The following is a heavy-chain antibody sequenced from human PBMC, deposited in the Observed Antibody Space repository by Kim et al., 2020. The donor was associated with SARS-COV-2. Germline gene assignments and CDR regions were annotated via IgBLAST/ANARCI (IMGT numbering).Heavy chain of an antibody. V-gene: IGHV3-30*18. Sequence: GGSLRLSCAASGFTFSSYGMHWVRQAPGKGLERVAVISYDGSNKYYADSVKGRFTISRDNSKNTLYLQMNSLRAADTAVYYCAKDLRDPWFYGSGSGAFDYWGQGTLVTVSS. J-gene: IGHJ4*02. D-gene: IGHD3-10*01. CDR2: ISYDGSNK. CDR3: AKDLRDPWFYGSGSGAFDY. CDR1: GFTFSSYG.